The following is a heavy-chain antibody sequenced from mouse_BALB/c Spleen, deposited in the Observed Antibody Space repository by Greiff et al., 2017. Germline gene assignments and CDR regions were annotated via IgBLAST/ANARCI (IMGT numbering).Heavy chain of an antibody. CDR2: ISSGGST. V-gene: IGHV5-6-5*01. CDR3: ARYYYGSSSFAY. J-gene: IGHJ3*01. D-gene: IGHD1-1*01. CDR1: GFTFSSYA. Sequence: EVMLVESGGGLVKPGGSLKLSCAASGFTFSSYAMSWVRQTPEKRLEWVASISSGGSTYYPDSVKGRFTISRDNARNILYLQMSSLRSEDTAMYYCARYYYGSSSFAYGGQGTLVTVSA.